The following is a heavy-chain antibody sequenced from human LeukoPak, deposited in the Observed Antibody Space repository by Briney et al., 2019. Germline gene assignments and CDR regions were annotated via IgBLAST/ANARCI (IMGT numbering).Heavy chain of an antibody. CDR3: AIQTGGLNY. CDR2: ISSSGSTI. Sequence: GGSLRLSFAASGXTFSSYEMNWVRQAPGKGLEWVSYISSSGSTIYYADSVKGRFTISRDNAKNSLYLQMNSLRAEDTAVYYCAIQTGGLNYWGQGTLVTVSS. J-gene: IGHJ4*02. D-gene: IGHD7-27*01. CDR1: GXTFSSYE. V-gene: IGHV3-48*03.